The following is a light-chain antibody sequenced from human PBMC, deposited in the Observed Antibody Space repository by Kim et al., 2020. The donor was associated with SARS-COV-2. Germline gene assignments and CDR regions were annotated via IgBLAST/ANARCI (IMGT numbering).Light chain of an antibody. Sequence: ATLNCKSSQSVFYSSNNKNYLAWYQQKPGQPPKLLIYWASTRESGVPDRFSGSGSGTDFTLTISSLQAEDVAVYYCQQYYSTPCTFGPGTKVDIK. CDR1: QSVFYSSNNKNY. CDR2: WAS. CDR3: QQYYSTPCT. V-gene: IGKV4-1*01. J-gene: IGKJ3*01.